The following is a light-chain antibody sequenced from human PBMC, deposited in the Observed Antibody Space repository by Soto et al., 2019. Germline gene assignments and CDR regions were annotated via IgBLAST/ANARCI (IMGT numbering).Light chain of an antibody. CDR2: GAS. CDR3: QQYNNWPPYT. CDR1: QNIGTN. Sequence: EIVMTQSPATLSLSPCDGVTLFCRTSQNIGTNLAWYQQKPGQAPRLLIYGASTRGTGVPARFSGSGSGTDFTLTISSLESEDFAVYSCQQYNNWPPYTFGLGTKVDI. V-gene: IGKV3-15*01. J-gene: IGKJ2*01.